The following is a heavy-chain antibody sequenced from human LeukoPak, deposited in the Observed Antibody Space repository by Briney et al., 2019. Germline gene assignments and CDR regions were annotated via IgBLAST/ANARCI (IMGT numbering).Heavy chain of an antibody. D-gene: IGHD4-23*01. J-gene: IGHJ4*02. CDR1: RFSFSTYE. V-gene: IGHV3-48*03. CDR3: ARVTTVVTLFDY. Sequence: GGSLRLSCAASRFSFSTYEMNWVRQAPGKGLEWVSYISGSGSTTYCAESVKGRFTISRDNAKNSLYLQMNSLRAEDTAVYYCARVTTVVTLFDYWGQGTLVTVSS. CDR2: ISGSGSTT.